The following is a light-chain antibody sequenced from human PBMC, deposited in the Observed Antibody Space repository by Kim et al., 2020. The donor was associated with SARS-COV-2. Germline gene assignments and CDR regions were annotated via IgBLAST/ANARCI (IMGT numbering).Light chain of an antibody. J-gene: IGKJ1*01. Sequence: DIQMTQSPSAMSASVGERVTITCRASQGISNSLAWFQQKAGKVPKRLIYAASNLQSGVPSRFSGSGSGTEFTLTISSLQPEDFATYYCLQHNSYPLTFGQGTKVDIK. V-gene: IGKV1-17*03. CDR3: LQHNSYPLT. CDR2: AAS. CDR1: QGISNS.